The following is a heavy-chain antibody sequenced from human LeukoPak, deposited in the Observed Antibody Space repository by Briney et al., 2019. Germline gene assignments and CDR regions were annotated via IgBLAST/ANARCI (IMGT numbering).Heavy chain of an antibody. D-gene: IGHD6-13*01. Sequence: PGGSLRLSCAATGFTFRSYSMNWVRQAPSKGLEWVAYISSTSSTIYYADSVKGRFTISRDNAKNSLYLQMNSLRAEDTAVYYCARSSSLDYWGQGTLVTVSS. V-gene: IGHV3-48*01. J-gene: IGHJ4*02. CDR2: ISSTSSTI. CDR1: GFTFRSYS. CDR3: ARSSSLDY.